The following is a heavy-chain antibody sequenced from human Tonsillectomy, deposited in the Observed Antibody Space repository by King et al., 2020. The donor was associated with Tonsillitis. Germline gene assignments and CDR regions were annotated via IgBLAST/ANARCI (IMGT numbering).Heavy chain of an antibody. CDR2: IYYSGST. Sequence: QLQESGPGLMKPSETLSLTCTVSGGSISSSSYYWGWIRQPPGKGLEWIGSIYYSGSTYYNPSLKSRVTISVDTSKNQFSLKLTSVTAADTAVYYCARHSESYNRPLDDAFDIWGQGTMVTVSS. CDR1: GGSISSSSYY. D-gene: IGHD1-26*01. J-gene: IGHJ3*02. V-gene: IGHV4-39*01. CDR3: ARHSESYNRPLDDAFDI.